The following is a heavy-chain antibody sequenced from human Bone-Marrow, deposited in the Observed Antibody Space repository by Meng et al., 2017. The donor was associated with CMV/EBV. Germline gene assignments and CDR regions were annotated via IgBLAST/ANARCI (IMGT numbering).Heavy chain of an antibody. CDR1: GYTFTSHF. CDR3: ARFRPAAIRAGENGMDV. Sequence: ASVKVSCKASGYTFTSHFMHWVRQAPGQGLEWMGIINPSGGSTTYAQKFQGRVTVTRDTSTSTVYMELSSLRFDDTAVYYCARFRPAAIRAGENGMDVCGQGTTVTVSS. J-gene: IGHJ6*02. CDR2: INPSGGST. V-gene: IGHV1-46*01. D-gene: IGHD2-2*02.